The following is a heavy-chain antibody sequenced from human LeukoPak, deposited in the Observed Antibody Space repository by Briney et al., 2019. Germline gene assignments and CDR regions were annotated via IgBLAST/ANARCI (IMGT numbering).Heavy chain of an antibody. CDR1: GYTFTSYD. J-gene: IGHJ6*02. V-gene: IGHV1-8*01. Sequence: GASVKVSCKASGYTFTSYDINWVRQATGQGLEWMGWMNPNSGNTGYAQKFQGRVTMTRNTSTSTAYMELSSLRSEDTAVYYCAREIYSSGWYSYYYYGMDVWGQGTTVTVSS. D-gene: IGHD6-19*01. CDR3: AREIYSSGWYSYYYYGMDV. CDR2: MNPNSGNT.